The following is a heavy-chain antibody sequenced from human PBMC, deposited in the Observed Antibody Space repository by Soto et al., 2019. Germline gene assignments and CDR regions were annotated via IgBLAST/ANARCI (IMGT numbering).Heavy chain of an antibody. V-gene: IGHV1-8*01. J-gene: IGHJ4*02. CDR2: MNPNSGNT. CDR3: TGQSVAGAIDH. CDR1: GYTFTSYD. Sequence: SVKVLCKASGYTFTSYDINWVRQATGQGLEWMGWMNPNSGNTGYAQKFQGRVTMTRNTSISTAYMQLSSVTPEDTAVYYCTGQSVAGAIDHWGQGTPVTVSS. D-gene: IGHD6-19*01.